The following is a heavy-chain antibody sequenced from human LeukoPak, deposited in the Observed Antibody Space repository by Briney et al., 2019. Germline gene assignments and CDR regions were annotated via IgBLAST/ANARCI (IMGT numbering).Heavy chain of an antibody. V-gene: IGHV3-48*02. CDR2: ISSSSTI. D-gene: IGHD1-26*01. Sequence: GGSLRLSCAASGFTFSSYSMTWVRQAPGKGLEWVSYISSSSTIYYADSVKGRFTISRDNAKNSLYLQMNSLRDEDTAVYYCARDISGSYFDYWGQGTLVTVSS. CDR3: ARDISGSYFDY. CDR1: GFTFSSYS. J-gene: IGHJ4*02.